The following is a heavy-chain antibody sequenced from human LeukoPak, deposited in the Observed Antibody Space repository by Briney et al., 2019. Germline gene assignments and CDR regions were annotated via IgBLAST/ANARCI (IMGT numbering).Heavy chain of an antibody. V-gene: IGHV3-11*04. Sequence: GGSLRLSCAASGFTFSDYYMSWIRQAPGKGLEWASYISSSGSTIYYADSVKGRFTISRDNAKNSLYLQMNSLRAEDTAVYYCARDYDFWSGYENSDAFDIWGQGTMVTVSS. CDR2: ISSSGSTI. J-gene: IGHJ3*02. D-gene: IGHD3-3*01. CDR1: GFTFSDYY. CDR3: ARDYDFWSGYENSDAFDI.